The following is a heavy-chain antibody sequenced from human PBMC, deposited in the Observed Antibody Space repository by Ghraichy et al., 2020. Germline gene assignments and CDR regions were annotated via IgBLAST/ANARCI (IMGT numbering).Heavy chain of an antibody. J-gene: IGHJ4*02. CDR3: ARVANYDFWSGSLPADY. CDR2: IKKDGSEK. Sequence: GGSLRLSCAASGFTLSSFWMSWVRQAPGKGLEWVANIKKDGSEKYYVDSVKGRFTISRDNAKNSLYLQMNSLRAEETAVYYCARVANYDFWSGSLPADYWGQGTLVIVSS. D-gene: IGHD3-3*01. CDR1: GFTLSSFW. V-gene: IGHV3-7*03.